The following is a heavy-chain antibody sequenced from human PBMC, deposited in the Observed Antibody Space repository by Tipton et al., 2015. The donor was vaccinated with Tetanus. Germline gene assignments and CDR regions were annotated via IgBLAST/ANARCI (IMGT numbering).Heavy chain of an antibody. J-gene: IGHJ3*02. D-gene: IGHD3-10*01. CDR2: VSYSGRS. CDR1: GGSVRSGDYS. V-gene: IGHV4-61*08. Sequence: LRLSCSVSGGSVRSGDYSWNWIRQPPGKGLEWLAYVSYSGRSNSNYSLKSRLSISRDTSKNQFSLRLASVTAADTAVYYYARWGDASGSTNLYAFDIWGQGTMVSVSS. CDR3: ARWGDASGSTNLYAFDI.